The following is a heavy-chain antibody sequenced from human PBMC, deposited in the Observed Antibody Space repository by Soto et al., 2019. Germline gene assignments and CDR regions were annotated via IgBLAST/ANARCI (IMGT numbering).Heavy chain of an antibody. D-gene: IGHD3-10*01. J-gene: IGHJ6*02. Sequence: SETLSLTCAVSGGSISSSNWWSWVRQPPGKGLEWIGEIYHSGSTNYNPSLKSRVTISVDKSKNQFSLKLSSVTAADTAVYYCARVWVNYYGSGSYYKSHYYGMDVWGQGTTVTVSS. CDR2: IYHSGST. CDR3: ARVWVNYYGSGSYYKSHYYGMDV. V-gene: IGHV4-4*02. CDR1: GGSISSSNW.